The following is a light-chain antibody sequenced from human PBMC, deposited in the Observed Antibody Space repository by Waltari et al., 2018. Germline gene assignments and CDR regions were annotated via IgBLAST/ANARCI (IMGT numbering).Light chain of an antibody. Sequence: QSALTQPRSVSGSPGQSVTISCTGTSSDVGGYNYVSWYQQHPGKAPKLMIYDVSKRPSGVPDLFSGSKSGNTASLTISGLQAEDEADYYCCSYAGSTLGVFGGGTKLTVL. V-gene: IGLV2-11*01. CDR3: CSYAGSTLGV. CDR1: SSDVGGYNY. J-gene: IGLJ3*02. CDR2: DVS.